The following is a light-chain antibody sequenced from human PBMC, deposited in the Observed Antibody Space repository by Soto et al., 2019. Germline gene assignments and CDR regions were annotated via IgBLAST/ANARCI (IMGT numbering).Light chain of an antibody. V-gene: IGKV3-15*01. CDR1: QSVYNN. J-gene: IGKJ4*01. Sequence: EIVMTQSPATLSLSPGERATLSCRASQSVYNNLAWYQQKPGQAPRLLIYAASTRATGFPARFSGGGSGTEFTLTISSLQSEDFAVYYCQQYTAWPLTFGGGTKVEIK. CDR2: AAS. CDR3: QQYTAWPLT.